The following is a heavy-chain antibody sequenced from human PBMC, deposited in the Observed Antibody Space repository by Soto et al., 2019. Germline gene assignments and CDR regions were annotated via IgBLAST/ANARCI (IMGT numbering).Heavy chain of an antibody. Sequence: ASVKVSCKASGYTFTSYGISWVRQAPGQGLEWMGWISAYNGNTNYAQKLQGRVTMTTDTSTSTAYMELRSLRSDDTAVYYCARDRPGVLAVAGNTPVDYWGQGTLVTVSS. CDR3: ARDRPGVLAVAGNTPVDY. V-gene: IGHV1-18*01. CDR1: GYTFTSYG. CDR2: ISAYNGNT. J-gene: IGHJ4*02. D-gene: IGHD6-19*01.